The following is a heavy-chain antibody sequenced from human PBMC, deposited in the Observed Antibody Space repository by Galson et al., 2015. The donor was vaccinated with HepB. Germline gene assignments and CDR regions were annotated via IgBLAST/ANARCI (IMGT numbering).Heavy chain of an antibody. CDR3: ARDAMGRGSGSYSAFDY. J-gene: IGHJ4*02. Sequence: SLRLSCAASGFAFNTYTMQWVRQAPGKGLEWVATISSVGTTQYYADSVKGRFTSSRDNSKNLVYLQMNSLGAEDTAVYYCARDAMGRGSGSYSAFDYWGQGTLVTVSS. D-gene: IGHD1-26*01. V-gene: IGHV3-30-3*01. CDR2: ISSVGTTQ. CDR1: GFAFNTYT.